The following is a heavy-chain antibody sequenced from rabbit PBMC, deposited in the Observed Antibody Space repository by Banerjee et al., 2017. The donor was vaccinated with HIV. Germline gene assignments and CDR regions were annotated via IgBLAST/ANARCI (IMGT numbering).Heavy chain of an antibody. Sequence: QQQLEESGGGLVKPGGTLTLTCKASGFSFSSSYCMCWVRQAPGKGLEWIACIGVGSGSTYYANWAQGRFTISRTSSTTVSLQMASLTAADTATYFCARDLSGVIGWNLNLWGQGTLVTVS. CDR3: ARDLSGVIGWNLNL. V-gene: IGHV1S45*01. CDR1: GFSFSSSYC. D-gene: IGHD1-1*01. J-gene: IGHJ4*01. CDR2: IGVGSGST.